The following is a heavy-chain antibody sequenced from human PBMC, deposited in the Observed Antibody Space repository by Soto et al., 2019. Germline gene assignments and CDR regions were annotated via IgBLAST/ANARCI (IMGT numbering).Heavy chain of an antibody. J-gene: IGHJ6*02. V-gene: IGHV3-30-3*01. D-gene: IGHD2-2*01. CDR3: AREGVVVPAATYGMDV. Sequence: QVQLVESGGGVVQPGRSLRLSCAASGFTFSSYAMHWVRQAPGKGLEWVAVISYDGSNKYYADSVKGRFTISRDNSKNPLYLQMNSLRAEDTAVYYCAREGVVVPAATYGMDVWGQGTTVTVSS. CDR1: GFTFSSYA. CDR2: ISYDGSNK.